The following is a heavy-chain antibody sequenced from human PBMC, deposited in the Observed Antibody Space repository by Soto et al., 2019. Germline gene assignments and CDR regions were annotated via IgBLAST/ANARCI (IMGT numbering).Heavy chain of an antibody. Sequence: GVLRLSCAASGFTFSSYSMNWVRQAPGKGLEWVSYISSSSSTIYYADSVKGRFTISRDNAKNTLYLQMNSPRAEDTAVYYCARDLYLITIFGVVTKFYGMDVWGQGTTVTVSS. D-gene: IGHD3-3*01. CDR1: GFTFSSYS. CDR3: ARDLYLITIFGVVTKFYGMDV. CDR2: ISSSSSTI. V-gene: IGHV3-48*01. J-gene: IGHJ6*02.